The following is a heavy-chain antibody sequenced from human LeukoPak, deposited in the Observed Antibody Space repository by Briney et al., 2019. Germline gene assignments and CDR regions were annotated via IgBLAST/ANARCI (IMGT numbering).Heavy chain of an antibody. CDR3: ARTQLGELPRPENWFDP. J-gene: IGHJ5*02. CDR2: ISSSSSYT. V-gene: IGHV3-11*06. Sequence: GGSLRLSCAASGFTFSDHYMSWIRQAPGKGLEWVSYISSSSSYTNYADSVKGRFTISRDNAKNSLYLQMNSLRAEDTAVYYCARTQLGELPRPENWFDPWGQGTLSPSPQ. D-gene: IGHD3-10*01. CDR1: GFTFSDHY.